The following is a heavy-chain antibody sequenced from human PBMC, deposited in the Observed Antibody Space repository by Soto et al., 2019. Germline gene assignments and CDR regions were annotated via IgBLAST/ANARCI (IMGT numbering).Heavy chain of an antibody. CDR3: AKARFGSGYYYLGY. V-gene: IGHV3-23*01. CDR2: ISGSGGST. D-gene: IGHD3-22*01. Sequence: PGGSLRLSCAASGFTFSSCAMSWVRQAPGKGLEWVSAISGSGGSTYYADSVKGRFTISRDNSKNTLYLQMNSLRAEDTAVYYCAKARFGSGYYYLGYWGQGTLVTVSS. J-gene: IGHJ4*02. CDR1: GFTFSSCA.